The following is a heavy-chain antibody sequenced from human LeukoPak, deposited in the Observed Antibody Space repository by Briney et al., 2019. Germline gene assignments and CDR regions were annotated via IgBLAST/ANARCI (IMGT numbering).Heavy chain of an antibody. Sequence: ASVKVSCKASGGTFSSYAIRWVRQAPGQGLEWMGRIIPILGIANYAQKFQGRVTITADKSTSTAYMELSSLRSEDTAVYYCARDRGYYYGSGSYSHNWFDPWGQGTLVTVSS. CDR1: GGTFSSYA. J-gene: IGHJ5*02. D-gene: IGHD3-10*01. V-gene: IGHV1-69*04. CDR2: IIPILGIA. CDR3: ARDRGYYYGSGSYSHNWFDP.